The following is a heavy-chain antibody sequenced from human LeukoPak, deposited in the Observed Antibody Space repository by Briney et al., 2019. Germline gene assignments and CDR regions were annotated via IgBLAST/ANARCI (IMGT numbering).Heavy chain of an antibody. J-gene: IGHJ4*02. CDR3: ARDQGNDFWSGPIDY. V-gene: IGHV4-39*07. CDR2: IYYSGST. CDR1: GGSISSSSYY. Sequence: KPSETLSLTCTVSGGSISSSSYYWGWIRQPPGKGLEWIGSIYYSGSTYYNPSLKSRVTISVDTSKNQFSLKLSSVTAADTAVYYCARDQGNDFWSGPIDYWGQGTLVTVSS. D-gene: IGHD3-3*01.